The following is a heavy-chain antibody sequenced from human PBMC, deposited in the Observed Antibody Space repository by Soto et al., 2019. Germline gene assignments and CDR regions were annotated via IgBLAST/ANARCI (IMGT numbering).Heavy chain of an antibody. V-gene: IGHV1-18*04. J-gene: IGHJ4*02. CDR3: ARNGIVVVVAATPERSFDY. Sequence: ASVKVSCKASGYTFTSYGISWVRQAPGQGLEWMGWISAYNGNTNYAQKLQGRVTMTTDTSTSTAYMELRSLRSDDTAVYYCARNGIVVVVAATPERSFDYWGQGTLVTVSS. D-gene: IGHD2-15*01. CDR2: ISAYNGNT. CDR1: GYTFTSYG.